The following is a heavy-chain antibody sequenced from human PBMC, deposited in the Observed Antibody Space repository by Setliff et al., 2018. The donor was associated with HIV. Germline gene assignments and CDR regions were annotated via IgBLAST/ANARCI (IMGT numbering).Heavy chain of an antibody. J-gene: IGHJ4*02. D-gene: IGHD3-22*01. CDR2: INHRGST. CDR1: GGSFSGYY. CDR3: ARGGYYYDSSGYGRLDY. Sequence: SETLSLTCAVYGGSFSGYYWSWIRQPPGKGLEWIGEINHRGSTNYNPSLESRVTISVDTSKNQFSLKLSSVTAADAAVYYCARGGYYYDSSGYGRLDYWGQGTLVTVSS. V-gene: IGHV4-34*01.